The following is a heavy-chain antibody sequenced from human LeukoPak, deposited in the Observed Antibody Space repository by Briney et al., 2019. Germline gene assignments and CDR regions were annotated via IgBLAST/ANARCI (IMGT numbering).Heavy chain of an antibody. V-gene: IGHV3-53*01. Sequence: PGGSLRLSCAASGFTVSSNYMSWVCQAPGKGLEWVSVIYSGGSTYYADSVKGRFTISRDNSKNTLYLQMNSLRAEDTAVYYCARFDSGSYYALDAFDIWGQGTMVTVSS. D-gene: IGHD1-26*01. J-gene: IGHJ3*02. CDR3: ARFDSGSYYALDAFDI. CDR2: IYSGGST. CDR1: GFTVSSNY.